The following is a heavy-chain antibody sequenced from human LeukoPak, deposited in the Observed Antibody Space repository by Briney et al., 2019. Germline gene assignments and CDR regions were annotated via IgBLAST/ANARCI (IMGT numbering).Heavy chain of an antibody. D-gene: IGHD5-24*01. J-gene: IGHJ4*02. Sequence: SVKVSCKASGGTFSSYATSWVRQAPGQGLEWMGGIIPIFCTANYAQKFQGRVTITTDESTSTAYMELSSLRSEDTAVYYCARARWLQFLDFDYWGQGTLVTVSS. V-gene: IGHV1-69*05. CDR1: GGTFSSYA. CDR2: IIPIFCTA. CDR3: ARARWLQFLDFDY.